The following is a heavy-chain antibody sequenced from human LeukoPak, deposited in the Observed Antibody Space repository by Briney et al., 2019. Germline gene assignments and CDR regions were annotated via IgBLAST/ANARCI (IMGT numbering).Heavy chain of an antibody. CDR3: ARAKYCSGGSCYSGFGFDY. D-gene: IGHD2-15*01. V-gene: IGHV3-30*03. J-gene: IGHJ4*02. Sequence: PGGSLRLSCAASEFTFGTYGMHWVRQAPGKGLAWVAVISYDGSNKYYADSVQGRFTISRDNSKNTLYLQMNSLRPEDTAVYYCARAKYCSGGSCYSGFGFDYWGQGTLVTVSS. CDR1: EFTFGTYG. CDR2: ISYDGSNK.